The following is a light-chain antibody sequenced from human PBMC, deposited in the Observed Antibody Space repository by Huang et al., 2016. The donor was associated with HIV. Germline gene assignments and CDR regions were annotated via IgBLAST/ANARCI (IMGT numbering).Light chain of an antibody. Sequence: EIVLTQSPATLSLSPGDRATLSCSASQSIATSLAWYQQKPGQAPRLLIYDASNRAAGIPARFSGSGSGTDFTLTISSLEPEDFAVYYCQQRSNWPPLTFGGGTKVEIK. CDR1: QSIATS. V-gene: IGKV3-11*01. CDR2: DAS. CDR3: QQRSNWPPLT. J-gene: IGKJ4*01.